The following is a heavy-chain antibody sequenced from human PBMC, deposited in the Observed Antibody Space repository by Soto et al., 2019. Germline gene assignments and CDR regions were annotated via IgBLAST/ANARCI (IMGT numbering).Heavy chain of an antibody. Sequence: WGSLRLSCAASGFTFSSYAMSWVRQAPGKGLEWVSAISGSGGSTYYADSVKGRFTISRDNSKNTLYLQMNSLRAEDTAVYYCAKDLGYGYYGMDVWGQGTTVTVSS. D-gene: IGHD4-17*01. J-gene: IGHJ6*02. CDR2: ISGSGGST. V-gene: IGHV3-23*01. CDR3: AKDLGYGYYGMDV. CDR1: GFTFSSYA.